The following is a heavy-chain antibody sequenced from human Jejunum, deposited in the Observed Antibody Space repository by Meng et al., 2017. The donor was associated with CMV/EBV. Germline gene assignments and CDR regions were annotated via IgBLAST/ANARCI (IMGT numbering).Heavy chain of an antibody. Sequence: GFIFSNYAMGWVRQAPGKGLEWVSITYGGGVTTYSADFVKGRFTISRDNSNNTLYLQLDSLRAEDTAVYYCARDRTSVVVPAALLYWGQGTLVTVSS. J-gene: IGHJ4*02. CDR3: ARDRTSVVVPAALLY. V-gene: IGHV3-23*03. CDR1: GFIFSNYA. D-gene: IGHD2-2*01. CDR2: TYGGGVTT.